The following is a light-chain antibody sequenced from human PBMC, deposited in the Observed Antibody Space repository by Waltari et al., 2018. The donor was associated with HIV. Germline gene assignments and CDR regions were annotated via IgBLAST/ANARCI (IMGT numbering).Light chain of an antibody. CDR2: DVS. CDR3: SSYTSSSTSWV. Sequence: QSALPQPASVSGSPGQSITISCTGTSSYVGGYNYVSWYQQHPGKAPKLMIYDVSNRPSGVSNRFSGSKSGNTASLTISGLQAEDEADYYCSSYTSSSTSWVFGGGTKLTVL. V-gene: IGLV2-14*03. J-gene: IGLJ3*02. CDR1: SSYVGGYNY.